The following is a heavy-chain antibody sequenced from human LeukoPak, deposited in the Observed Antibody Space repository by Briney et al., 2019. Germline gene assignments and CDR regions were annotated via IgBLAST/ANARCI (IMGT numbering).Heavy chain of an antibody. CDR3: ARAALRYFDRDAFDI. D-gene: IGHD3-9*01. CDR1: GFTFSSYN. CDR2: ISTSSSYI. Sequence: GGSPRLSCAASGFTFSSYNMKWVRQAPGKGLEWVSSISTSSSYIYYADSVKGRFTISRDNAKNSLYLQMNSLRAEDTAVYYCARAALRYFDRDAFDIWGQGTMVNVSS. V-gene: IGHV3-21*01. J-gene: IGHJ3*02.